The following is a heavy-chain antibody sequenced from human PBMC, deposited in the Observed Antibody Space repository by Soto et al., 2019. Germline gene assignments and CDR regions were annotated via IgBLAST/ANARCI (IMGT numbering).Heavy chain of an antibody. CDR1: GGTFSSYA. D-gene: IGHD2-2*01. V-gene: IGHV1-69*01. CDR2: IIPIFGTA. CDR3: ARPRKYCSSTSCWQFDY. J-gene: IGHJ4*02. Sequence: QVQLVQSGAEVKKPGSSVKVSCKASGGTFSSYAISWVRQAPGQGLEWMGGIIPIFGTANYAQKFQGRVTITADESTSTAYMELSSLRSEDTAVYYCARPRKYCSSTSCWQFDYSGQGTLVTVSS.